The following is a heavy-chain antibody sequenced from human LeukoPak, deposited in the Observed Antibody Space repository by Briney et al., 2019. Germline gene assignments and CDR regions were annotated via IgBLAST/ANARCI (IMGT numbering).Heavy chain of an antibody. V-gene: IGHV4-4*07. D-gene: IGHD1-26*01. CDR1: GGSISSYY. CDR3: ARENSGSYREFDY. J-gene: IGHJ4*02. CDR2: IYTSGST. Sequence: SEALSLTCAVSGGSISSYYWSWIRQPAGKGLEWIGRIYTSGSTNYNASLKSRVSMSVDTSKNQFSLKLSSVTAADTAVFYCARENSGSYREFDYWGQGTLVTVSS.